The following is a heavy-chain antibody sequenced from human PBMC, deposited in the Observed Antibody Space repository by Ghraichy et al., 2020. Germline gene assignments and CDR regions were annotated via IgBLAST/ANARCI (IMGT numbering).Heavy chain of an antibody. D-gene: IGHD3-16*02. Sequence: ASVKVSCKASGYTFTSYDINWVRQATGQGLEWMGWMNPNSGNTGYAQKFQGRVTMTRNTSISTAYMELSSLRSEDTAVYYCAVVYIWGSYRAFDIWGQGTMVTVSS. CDR3: AVVYIWGSYRAFDI. J-gene: IGHJ3*02. V-gene: IGHV1-8*01. CDR2: MNPNSGNT. CDR1: GYTFTSYD.